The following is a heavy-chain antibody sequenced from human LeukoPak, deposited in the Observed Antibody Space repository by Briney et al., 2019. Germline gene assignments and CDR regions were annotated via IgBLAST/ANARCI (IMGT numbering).Heavy chain of an antibody. V-gene: IGHV1-2*02. CDR2: INLYNGAT. CDR1: VYSFTAYY. D-gene: IGHD4-23*01. Sequence: ASVKVARYSAVYSFTAYYIFWMRQAPGQGLECMGWINLYNGATKYAQRFQSRVTMTRDTSISTAYMELSRLRSDDTATYYCASWAGGNEPVASFDDWGQG. J-gene: IGHJ4*02. CDR3: ASWAGGNEPVASFDD.